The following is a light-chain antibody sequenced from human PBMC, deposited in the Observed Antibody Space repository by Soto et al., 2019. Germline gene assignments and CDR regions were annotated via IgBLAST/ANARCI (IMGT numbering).Light chain of an antibody. CDR3: KQYYSYLSFT. Sequence: AIRMTQSPSSLSASTGDRVTITCRASQGISSYLAWYQQKPDKAPKLLIYAASTLQSGVPSRFSGSGSGTDFTLTISCLQSEDFATYYCKQYYSYLSFTFGTGTKVDIK. CDR1: QGISSY. J-gene: IGKJ3*01. CDR2: AAS. V-gene: IGKV1-8*01.